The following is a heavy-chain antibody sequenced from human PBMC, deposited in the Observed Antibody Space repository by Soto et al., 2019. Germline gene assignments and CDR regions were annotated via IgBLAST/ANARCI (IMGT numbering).Heavy chain of an antibody. D-gene: IGHD3-22*01. CDR1: GGSISSGGYY. V-gene: IGHV4-31*03. CDR2: IYYSGST. CDR3: ARDQYYYDSSGYYLGANWFDP. J-gene: IGHJ5*02. Sequence: QVQLQESGPGLVKPSQTLSLTCTVSGGSISSGGYYWSWIRQHPGKGLEWIGYIYYSGSTYYNPSLKSRVTISVDTSKNQFSLKLSSVTAADTAVYYCARDQYYYDSSGYYLGANWFDPWGQGTLVTVSS.